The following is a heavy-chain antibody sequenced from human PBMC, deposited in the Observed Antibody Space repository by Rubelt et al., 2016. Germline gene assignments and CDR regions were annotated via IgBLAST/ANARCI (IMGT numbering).Heavy chain of an antibody. J-gene: IGHJ3*02. CDR3: AGRGPAFDI. CDR2: TYYRSKWYN. V-gene: IGHV6-1*01. Sequence: QVQLHQSGPGLVKPPQTLSLTCAISGDSVSSNSVTWNWIRQSPSRGLEWLGRTYYRSKWYNDYAVSVKSRITITADTSKNQFSLQLNSVTPEDTAVYFCAGRGPAFDIWGQGTVVSVSS. CDR1: GDSVSSNSVT.